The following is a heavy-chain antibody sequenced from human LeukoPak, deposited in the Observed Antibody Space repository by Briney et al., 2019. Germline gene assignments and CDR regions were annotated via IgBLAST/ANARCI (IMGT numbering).Heavy chain of an antibody. J-gene: IGHJ5*02. CDR3: ARDLAPLYCSSTSCYGRNWFDP. D-gene: IGHD2-2*01. CDR2: IYYSGST. V-gene: IGHV4-59*01. Sequence: SSETLSLTCTVSGGPISSYYWSWIRQPPGKGLEWIGYIYYSGSTNYNPSLKSRVTISVDTSKNQFSLKLSSVTAADTAVYYCARDLAPLYCSSTSCYGRNWFDPWGQGTLVTVSS. CDR1: GGPISSYY.